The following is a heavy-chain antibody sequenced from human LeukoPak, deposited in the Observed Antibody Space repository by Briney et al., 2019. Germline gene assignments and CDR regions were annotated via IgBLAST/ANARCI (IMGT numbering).Heavy chain of an antibody. CDR1: GGSISSYY. J-gene: IGHJ4*02. CDR3: ARGPYSSSWETLFDY. CDR2: IYTSGST. V-gene: IGHV4-4*07. Sequence: SETLSLTCTVSGGSISSYYWSWIRQPAGKGLEWIGRIYTSGSTNYNPSLKSRVTMSVDTSKNQFSLKLSSVTAADTAVYYCARGPYSSSWETLFDYWGQGTLGTVSS. D-gene: IGHD6-13*01.